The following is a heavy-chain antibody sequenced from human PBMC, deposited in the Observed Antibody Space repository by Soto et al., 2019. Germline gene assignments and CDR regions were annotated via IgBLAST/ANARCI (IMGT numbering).Heavy chain of an antibody. J-gene: IGHJ6*02. Sequence: GESLKISCKGSGYSFTKYWIGWVRQMPGKGLEWMAIIYPDESDTRYSPSFQGQVTISADKFISTAYLQWSSLKASDTAMYYCARSRRGAYSSGWYSPSGYYNYGIDVWGQGTKVTVSS. CDR2: IYPDESDT. CDR1: GYSFTKYW. V-gene: IGHV5-51*01. CDR3: ARSRRGAYSSGWYSPSGYYNYGIDV. D-gene: IGHD6-19*01.